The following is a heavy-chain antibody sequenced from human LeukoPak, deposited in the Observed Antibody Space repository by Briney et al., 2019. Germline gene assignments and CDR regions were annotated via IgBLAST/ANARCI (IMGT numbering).Heavy chain of an antibody. CDR1: GFIFSSHS. CDR3: AREQTRGGDLDY. CDR2: ISFNSVI. Sequence: GGSLRLSCAASGFIFSSHSMNWLRQAPGKGLEWVSSISFNSVIFYADSVKGRFTISRDNAKNSVYLQMNSLRGEDTAVYYCAREQTRGGDLDYWGQGALVTVSS. J-gene: IGHJ4*02. V-gene: IGHV3-21*01. D-gene: IGHD2-21*02.